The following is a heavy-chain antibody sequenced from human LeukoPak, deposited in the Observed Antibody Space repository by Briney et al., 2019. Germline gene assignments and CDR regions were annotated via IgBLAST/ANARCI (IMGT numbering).Heavy chain of an antibody. J-gene: IGHJ4*02. V-gene: IGHV4-38-2*02. D-gene: IGHD7-27*01. CDR1: GYSISSGYY. CDR3: ARDSWGLLDY. CDR2: IHHSRST. Sequence: PSETLSLTCTVSGYSISSGYYWGWIRQPPGKGLEWIGSIHHSRSTYYNPSLKSRVTISVDTSKNQFSLKLSSVTAADTAVYYCARDSWGLLDYWGQGTLVTVSS.